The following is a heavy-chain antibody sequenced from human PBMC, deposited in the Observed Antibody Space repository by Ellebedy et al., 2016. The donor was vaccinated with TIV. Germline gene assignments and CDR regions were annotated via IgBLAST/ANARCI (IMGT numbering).Heavy chain of an antibody. J-gene: IGHJ4*02. Sequence: ASVKVSCKASGYTFTGYYMHWVRQAPGQGLEWMGCINPNSGGTNYAQKFQGRVTMTRDTSISTAYMELSSLRSEDTAVYYCAREVPGAGIDSWGQGTLVTVSS. D-gene: IGHD6-19*01. CDR2: INPNSGGT. CDR1: GYTFTGYY. CDR3: AREVPGAGIDS. V-gene: IGHV1-2*02.